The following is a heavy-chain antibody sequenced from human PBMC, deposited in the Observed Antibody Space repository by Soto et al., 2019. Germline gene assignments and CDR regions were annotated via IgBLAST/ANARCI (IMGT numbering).Heavy chain of an antibody. Sequence: PGGSLRLSCAASGFIFENHAMHWVRQVPGKGLEWVAGIGWNSAKIGYADSVKGRFSIPRDNAKSSLYLEMNGLRTEDTALYFCAKDSASSWSEYFRYWGRGTLVTVYS. J-gene: IGHJ1*01. V-gene: IGHV3-9*01. D-gene: IGHD6-13*01. CDR1: GFIFENHA. CDR3: AKDSASSWSEYFRY. CDR2: IGWNSAKI.